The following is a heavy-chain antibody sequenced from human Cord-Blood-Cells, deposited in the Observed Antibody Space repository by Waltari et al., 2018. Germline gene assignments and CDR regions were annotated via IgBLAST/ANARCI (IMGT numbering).Heavy chain of an antibody. D-gene: IGHD3-16*01. CDR3: ARGTLGNFDY. J-gene: IGHJ4*02. CDR1: GDSVSSNSPA. CDR2: TYYRSKWYN. V-gene: IGHV6-1*01. Sequence: QVQLQQSGHGLGKPSQTLYPTCPISGDSVSSNSPAGNWIRQSPSRGLEWLGRTYYRSKWYNDYAVSVKSRITINPDTSKNQFSLQLNSVTPEDTAVYYCARGTLGNFDYWGQGTLVTVSS.